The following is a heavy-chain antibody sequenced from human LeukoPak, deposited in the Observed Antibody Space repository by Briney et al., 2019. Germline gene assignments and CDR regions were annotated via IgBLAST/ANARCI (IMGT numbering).Heavy chain of an antibody. CDR2: ISWNSGSI. CDR3: AKGLYSSSFFDY. V-gene: IGHV3-9*01. J-gene: IGHJ4*02. CDR1: GFTFDDYA. D-gene: IGHD6-6*01. Sequence: PGRSLRLSCAASGFTFDDYAMHWVRQAPGKGLEWVSGISWNSGSIGYADSVKGRFTISRDNAKNSLYLQMNSLRAEDTALYYRAKGLYSSSFFDYWGQGTLVTVSS.